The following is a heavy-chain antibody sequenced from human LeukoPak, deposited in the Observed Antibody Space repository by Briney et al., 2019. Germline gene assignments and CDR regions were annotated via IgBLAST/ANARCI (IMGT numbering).Heavy chain of an antibody. J-gene: IGHJ3*02. CDR3: ASRGSGSYSRGAFDI. CDR1: GGTFSSYA. V-gene: IGHV1-69*05. D-gene: IGHD1-26*01. CDR2: IIPIFGTA. Sequence: SVKVSCKASGGTFSSYAISWVRQAPGQGLEWMGGIIPIFGTANYAQKFQGRVTMTRDMSTSTVYMELSSLRSEDTAVYYCASRGSGSYSRGAFDIWGQGTMVTVSS.